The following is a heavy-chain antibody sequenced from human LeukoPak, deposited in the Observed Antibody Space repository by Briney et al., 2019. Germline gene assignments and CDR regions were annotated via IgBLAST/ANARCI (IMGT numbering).Heavy chain of an antibody. J-gene: IGHJ6*03. D-gene: IGHD6-19*01. CDR2: IYTSGST. CDR1: GGSISSYY. Sequence: SETLSLTCTVSGGSISSYYWSWIRQPAGKGLEWIGRIYTSGSTNYNPSLKSRVTMSVDTSKNQFSLKLSSVTAADTPVYYCARDSAVADYYYYYYMDVWGKGTTVTVSS. V-gene: IGHV4-4*07. CDR3: ARDSAVADYYYYYYMDV.